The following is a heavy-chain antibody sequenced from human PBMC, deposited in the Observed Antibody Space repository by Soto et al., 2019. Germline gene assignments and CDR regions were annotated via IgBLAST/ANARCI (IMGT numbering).Heavy chain of an antibody. CDR2: IVVGSGNT. CDR1: GFTFTSSA. D-gene: IGHD3-16*01. V-gene: IGHV1-58*01. Sequence: SVKVSCKASGFTFTSSAVQWVRQARGQRLEWIGWIVVGSGNTNYAQKFQERVTITRDMSTSTAYMELSSLRSEDTAVYYCAADREVWYYYYYGMDVWGQGTTVTVSS. CDR3: AADREVWYYYYYGMDV. J-gene: IGHJ6*02.